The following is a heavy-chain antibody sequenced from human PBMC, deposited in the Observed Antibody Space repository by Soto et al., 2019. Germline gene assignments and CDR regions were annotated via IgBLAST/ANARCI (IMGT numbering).Heavy chain of an antibody. Sequence: GGSLRLSCAVSGFTFGSYWMNWVRLIPGKGLEWVAYIKPDGSATYYVDSVKGRFTISRDNAKNSLYLQMNSLRVEDTSVYYCAKVGETHGAFDIWGQGTRVTVS. V-gene: IGHV3-7*01. J-gene: IGHJ3*02. CDR3: AKVGETHGAFDI. CDR1: GFTFGSYW. CDR2: IKPDGSAT.